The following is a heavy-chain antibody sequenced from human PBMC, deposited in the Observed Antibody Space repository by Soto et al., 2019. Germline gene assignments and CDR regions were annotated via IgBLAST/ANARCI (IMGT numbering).Heavy chain of an antibody. V-gene: IGHV3-33*08. D-gene: IGHD1-26*01. CDR1: GFTFRNYG. Sequence: GGSLRLSCAASGFTFRNYGMHWVRQAPGKGLEWVAVIRFDGSNIYYADSVKGRFTISRDNARNMLYLQMNSLRAEDTAVYYCARDGVGSTAYFGYFDYWGLGTLVTVSS. CDR2: IRFDGSNI. CDR3: ARDGVGSTAYFGYFDY. J-gene: IGHJ4*02.